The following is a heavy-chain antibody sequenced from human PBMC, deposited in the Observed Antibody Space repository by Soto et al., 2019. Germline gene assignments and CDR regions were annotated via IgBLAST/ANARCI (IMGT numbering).Heavy chain of an antibody. Sequence: EVQLVESGGGLVQSGGSLRLSCAASGFSISSYSMNWVRQAPGKGLEWVSYISSTSRTIYYADSVKGRFTISRDNAKNSLYLQMNSLRDEDRAVYYCAAELGPFAYWGQGTLVTVSS. CDR2: ISSTSRTI. J-gene: IGHJ4*02. CDR3: AAELGPFAY. CDR1: GFSISSYS. V-gene: IGHV3-48*02. D-gene: IGHD7-27*01.